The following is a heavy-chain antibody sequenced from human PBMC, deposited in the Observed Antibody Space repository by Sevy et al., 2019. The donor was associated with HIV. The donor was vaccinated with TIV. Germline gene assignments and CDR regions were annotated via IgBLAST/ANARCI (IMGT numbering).Heavy chain of an antibody. CDR2: TRNKANSYTT. J-gene: IGHJ6*02. D-gene: IGHD3-3*01. Sequence: GGSLRLSCAASGFTFSDHYMDWVRQAPGKGLEWVGRTRNKANSYTTEYAASVKGRFTISRDESKNSLYLQMNSLKTEDTAVYYCARGFWSGFDYYYGMDVWGQGTTVTVSS. V-gene: IGHV3-72*01. CDR3: ARGFWSGFDYYYGMDV. CDR1: GFTFSDHY.